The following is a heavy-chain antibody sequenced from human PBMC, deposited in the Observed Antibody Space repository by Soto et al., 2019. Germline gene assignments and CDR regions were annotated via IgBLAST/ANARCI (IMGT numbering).Heavy chain of an antibody. Sequence: SVKVSCKASEGTFSSYSINWVRQAPGQGLEWMGEIIPIFGTANYAQKFQGRVTITADESTSTAYMELSSLRSEDTAVYYCARDGGRHSGGIDYWGQGTLVTVSS. CDR3: ARDGGRHSGGIDY. CDR2: IIPIFGTA. J-gene: IGHJ4*02. V-gene: IGHV1-69*13. D-gene: IGHD1-26*01. CDR1: EGTFSSYS.